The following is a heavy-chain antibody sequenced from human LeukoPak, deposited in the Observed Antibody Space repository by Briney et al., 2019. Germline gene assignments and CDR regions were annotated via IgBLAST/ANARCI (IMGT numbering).Heavy chain of an antibody. D-gene: IGHD2-2*01. J-gene: IGHJ5*02. CDR3: ARDVVPAAHREYNWFDP. CDR1: GGSINSYY. CDR2: IDTTGSA. V-gene: IGHV4-4*07. Sequence: SETLSLTCTVSGGSINSYYFNWIRQPAGKGLEWIGRIDTTGSANYNPSLQRRVTMSIDTSKNQFSLKLTSVTAADTVVYYCARDVVPAAHREYNWFDPWGQGTLVTVSS.